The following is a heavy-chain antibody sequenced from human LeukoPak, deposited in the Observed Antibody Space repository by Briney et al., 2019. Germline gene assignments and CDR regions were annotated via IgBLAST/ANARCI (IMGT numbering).Heavy chain of an antibody. CDR2: SMYYSGST. V-gene: IGHV4-39*07. CDR1: GGSISSSSYY. Sequence: SSETLSLTCTVSGGSISSSSYYWGWIRQSPGKGLEWIGSSMYYSGSTYYNPSLKSRVTISVDTSNNQFSLELTSVTAADTAVYYCARLDGERPDYWGQGTLVTVSS. J-gene: IGHJ4*02. CDR3: ARLDGERPDY. D-gene: IGHD4-17*01.